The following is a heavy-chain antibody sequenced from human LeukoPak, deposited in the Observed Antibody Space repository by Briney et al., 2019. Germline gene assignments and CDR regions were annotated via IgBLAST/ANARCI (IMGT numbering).Heavy chain of an antibody. CDR3: AKDRHTYCSSSSCYMEWFDP. CDR1: GFTFSSYA. V-gene: IGHV3-23*01. Sequence: GGSLRLSCAASGFTFSSYAMTWVRQAPGKGLEWVSAISGRGDRRYYADSVKGRFTVSRDNSKNTLYLQMNSLRAEDTAVYYCAKDRHTYCSSSSCYMEWFDPWGQGTLVTVSS. J-gene: IGHJ5*02. D-gene: IGHD2-2*02. CDR2: ISGRGDRR.